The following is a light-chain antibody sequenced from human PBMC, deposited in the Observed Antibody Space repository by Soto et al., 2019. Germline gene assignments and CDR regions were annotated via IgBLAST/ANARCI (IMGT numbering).Light chain of an antibody. J-gene: IGKJ1*01. Sequence: EIVMTQSPAALFLSPGERATLSXRASKSGSTNLSWYQQKPGXAPRXXXDGXSTRARGSPASFSGSGSATEFTLPISSRQSYDCYVYYFHQYNNRLRTFGQGTKVDIK. V-gene: IGKV3-15*01. CDR2: GXS. CDR3: HQYNNRLRT. CDR1: KSGSTN.